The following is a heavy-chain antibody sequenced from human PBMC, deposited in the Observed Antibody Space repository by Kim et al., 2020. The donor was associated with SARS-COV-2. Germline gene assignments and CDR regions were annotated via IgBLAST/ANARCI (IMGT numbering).Heavy chain of an antibody. Sequence: GGSLRLSCAASGFTFSSYEMNWVRQAPGKGLEWVSYISSSGSTIYYADSVKGRFTISRDNAKNSLYLQMNSLRAEDTAVYYCARVKREQLHQRENFDYWGQGTLVTVSS. D-gene: IGHD6-13*01. V-gene: IGHV3-48*03. CDR2: ISSSGSTI. CDR3: ARVKREQLHQRENFDY. J-gene: IGHJ4*02. CDR1: GFTFSSYE.